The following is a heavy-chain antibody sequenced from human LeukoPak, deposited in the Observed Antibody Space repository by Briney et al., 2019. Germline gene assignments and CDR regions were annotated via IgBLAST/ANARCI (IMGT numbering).Heavy chain of an antibody. V-gene: IGHV4-61*02. Sequence: SETLSLTCTVSGGSISSGSYYWSWIRQPAGKGLEWIGRIYTSGSTNYNPSLKSRVTISVDTSKNQFSLKLSSVTAADTAVYYCAREMNVLLWFGKPYDAFDIWGQGTMVTVSS. D-gene: IGHD3-10*01. CDR1: GGSISSGSYY. CDR2: IYTSGST. J-gene: IGHJ3*02. CDR3: AREMNVLLWFGKPYDAFDI.